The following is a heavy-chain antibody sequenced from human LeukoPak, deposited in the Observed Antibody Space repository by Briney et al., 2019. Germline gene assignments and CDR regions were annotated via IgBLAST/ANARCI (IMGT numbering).Heavy chain of an antibody. CDR2: ISGSSSYT. CDR3: ARDNYYYGMDV. CDR1: GFTFSDYY. J-gene: IGHJ6*02. V-gene: IGHV3-11*06. Sequence: GGSLRLSCAASGFTFSDYYMSWIRQAPGKGLEWVSYISGSSSYTNYADSVKGRFIISRDNAKNSLYLQMNSLRAEDTAVYYCARDNYYYGMDVWGQGTTVTVSS.